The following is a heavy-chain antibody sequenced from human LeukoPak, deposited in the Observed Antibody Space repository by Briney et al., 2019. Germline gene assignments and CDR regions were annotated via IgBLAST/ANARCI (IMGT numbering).Heavy chain of an antibody. D-gene: IGHD6-19*01. CDR3: ARSVSSGWFDFDY. Sequence: PSETLSLTCTVSGGSISSYYWSWIRQPPGKGLEWIGYIYYSGSTNYNPSLKSRVTISVDTSKNQFSLKLSSVTAADTAVYYCARSVSSGWFDFDYWGQGTLVTVSS. CDR2: IYYSGST. V-gene: IGHV4-59*08. J-gene: IGHJ4*02. CDR1: GGSISSYY.